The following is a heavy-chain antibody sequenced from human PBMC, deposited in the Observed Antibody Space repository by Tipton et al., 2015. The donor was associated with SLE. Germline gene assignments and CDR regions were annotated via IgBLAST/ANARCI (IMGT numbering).Heavy chain of an antibody. D-gene: IGHD3-22*01. Sequence: VQLVQSGGGFVQPGGSLRLSCVASGFTFSNYAMNWVRQAPGKGLEWVSGISGTGGSTYYADSVKGRFTISRDNSKNTLYLQMNSLRAEDTAVYYCTKTKGDYYDSSGPFDYWGQGTLVTVSS. CDR1: GFTFSNYA. CDR2: ISGTGGST. V-gene: IGHV3-23*04. CDR3: TKTKGDYYDSSGPFDY. J-gene: IGHJ4*02.